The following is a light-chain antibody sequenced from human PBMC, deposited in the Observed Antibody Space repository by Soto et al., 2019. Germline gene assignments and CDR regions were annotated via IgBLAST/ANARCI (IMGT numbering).Light chain of an antibody. J-gene: IGKJ1*01. CDR3: QQYGSSGT. Sequence: EIVLTQSPATLSLSPGDRAPFPCRASQSVTSSLAWFQQKPGQAPRLLIYGASNRATGIPDRFSGSGSGTDFTLTISRLEPEDFAVYYCQQYGSSGTFGQGTKVDIK. V-gene: IGKV3-20*01. CDR2: GAS. CDR1: QSVTSS.